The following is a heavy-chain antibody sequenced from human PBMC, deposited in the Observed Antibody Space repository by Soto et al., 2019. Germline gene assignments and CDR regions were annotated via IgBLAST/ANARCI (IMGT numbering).Heavy chain of an antibody. J-gene: IGHJ5*02. D-gene: IGHD3-16*01. CDR1: GGSISSYY. CDR2: IYYSGST. V-gene: IGHV4-59*08. Sequence: SETLSLTCTVSGGSISSYYWSWIRQPPGKGLEWIGYIYYSGSTNYNPSLKSRVTISVDTSKNQFSLKLSSVTAADTAVYYCARTRMITFGGVMAMIDWFDPWGQGTLVTVSS. CDR3: ARTRMITFGGVMAMIDWFDP.